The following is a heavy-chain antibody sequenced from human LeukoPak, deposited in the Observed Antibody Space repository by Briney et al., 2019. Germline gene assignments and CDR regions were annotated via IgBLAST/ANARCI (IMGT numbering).Heavy chain of an antibody. CDR1: GGSISGSSYY. CDR2: IYYSGST. CDR3: ARHRSVATIFRVVMEGFDD. D-gene: IGHD3-3*01. Sequence: PSETLSLTCTVSGGSISGSSYYWGWIRQPPGKGLEWHGSIYYSGSTYYNPSLKSRVTISVDTSKNQFSLKLSSVTAAEKTVYYCARHRSVATIFRVVMEGFDDRGQVILVTVSS. V-gene: IGHV4-39*01. J-gene: IGHJ4*02.